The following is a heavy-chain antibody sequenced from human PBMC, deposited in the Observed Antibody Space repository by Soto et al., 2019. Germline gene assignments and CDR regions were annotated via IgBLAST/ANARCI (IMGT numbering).Heavy chain of an antibody. CDR3: ARGGGRSGSRDV. V-gene: IGHV4-34*01. J-gene: IGHJ6*02. CDR1: GGSFSGHF. Sequence: QVQLQVWGAGLVKPSETLSLSCAVYGGSFSGHFWNWIRQPPGKGLEWIGEINESGRTNYNPSLKSRVAISVDTSKNQFSLKLASVTAADTAIYYCARGGGRSGSRDVWGLGTTVTVS. D-gene: IGHD5-12*01. CDR2: INESGRT.